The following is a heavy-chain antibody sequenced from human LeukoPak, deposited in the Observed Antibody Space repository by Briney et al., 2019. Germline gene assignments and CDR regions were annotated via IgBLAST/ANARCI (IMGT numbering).Heavy chain of an antibody. J-gene: IGHJ5*02. Sequence: SETLSLTCTVSGGSISSSSYYWAWIRQPPGKGLEWIGNIYYSGSTYYNPSLKSRVTISVDTSKNQFSLKLSSVTAADTAAYYCARLPYSSGWYSWFDPWGQGTLVTVSS. CDR3: ARLPYSSGWYSWFDP. CDR2: IYYSGST. CDR1: GGSISSSSYY. V-gene: IGHV4-39*01. D-gene: IGHD6-19*01.